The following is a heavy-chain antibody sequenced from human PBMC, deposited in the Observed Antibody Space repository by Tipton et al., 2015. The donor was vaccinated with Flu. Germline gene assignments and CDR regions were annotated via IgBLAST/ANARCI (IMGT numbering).Heavy chain of an antibody. D-gene: IGHD6-19*01. J-gene: IGHJ4*02. V-gene: IGHV3-7*01. CDR3: AKDQGSGWYPTGDY. Sequence: LSLTCAASGFAFSSNRMHWVRQAPGQGLERVANIKQDGSEKNYVNAEKGRFTITRDNAKNSLYRQMLSLRAEATAVYYCAKDQGSGWYPTGDYLGQGTLGTRSS. CDR1: GFAFSSNR. CDR2: IKQDGSEK.